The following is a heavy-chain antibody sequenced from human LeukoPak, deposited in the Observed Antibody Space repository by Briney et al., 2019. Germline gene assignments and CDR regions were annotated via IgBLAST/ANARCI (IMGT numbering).Heavy chain of an antibody. J-gene: IGHJ4*02. CDR2: VSGSGGHT. Sequence: GGSLRLSCAASGFTSSSYTMSWVRQAPGKGLDCVSAVSGSGGHTYYADSVKGRFTISRDISRNTLYLQMNSLRAEDTAVYYCASNYGDFGSFDYWGQGTLVTVSS. D-gene: IGHD4-17*01. CDR1: GFTSSSYT. V-gene: IGHV3-23*01. CDR3: ASNYGDFGSFDY.